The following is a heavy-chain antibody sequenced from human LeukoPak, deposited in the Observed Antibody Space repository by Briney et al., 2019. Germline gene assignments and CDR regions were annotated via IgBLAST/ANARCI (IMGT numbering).Heavy chain of an antibody. V-gene: IGHV1-69*13. J-gene: IGHJ4*02. Sequence: SVKVSCKASGGTFSSYAISWVRQAPGQGLEWMGGIIPIFGTANYAQKFQGRVTITADESTSTAYMELSSLRSEDTAVYYCARNQASGSYSDYWGQGTLVTVSS. CDR2: IIPIFGTA. D-gene: IGHD1-26*01. CDR1: GGTFSSYA. CDR3: ARNQASGSYSDY.